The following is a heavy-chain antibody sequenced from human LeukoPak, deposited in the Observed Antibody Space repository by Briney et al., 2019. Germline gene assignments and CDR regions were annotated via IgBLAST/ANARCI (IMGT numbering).Heavy chain of an antibody. CDR2: ISAYNGNT. Sequence: GASVKVSCKASGYTFTSYGISWVRQAPGQGLEWMGWISAYNGNTNYAQKLQGRVTVTTDTSTSTAYMELRSLRSDDTAVYYCARVTNSSGWYPWRGAFDIWGQGTMVTVSS. J-gene: IGHJ3*02. CDR1: GYTFTSYG. D-gene: IGHD6-19*01. CDR3: ARVTNSSGWYPWRGAFDI. V-gene: IGHV1-18*01.